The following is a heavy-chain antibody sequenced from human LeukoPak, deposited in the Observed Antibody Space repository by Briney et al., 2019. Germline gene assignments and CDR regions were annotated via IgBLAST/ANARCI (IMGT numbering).Heavy chain of an antibody. V-gene: IGHV3-21*01. J-gene: IGHJ3*02. D-gene: IGHD2-15*01. CDR1: GFTFSNAW. CDR3: ARDRDIVVVVAAIDAFDI. Sequence: PGGSLRLSCAASGFTFSNAWMSWVRQAPGKGLEWVSSISSSSSYIYYADSVKGRFTISRDNAKNSLYLQMNSLRAEDTAVYYCARDRDIVVVVAAIDAFDIWGQGTMVTVSS. CDR2: ISSSSSYI.